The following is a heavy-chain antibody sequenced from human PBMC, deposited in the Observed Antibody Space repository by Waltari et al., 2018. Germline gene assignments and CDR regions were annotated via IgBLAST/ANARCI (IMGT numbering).Heavy chain of an antibody. CDR3: ARTILRGYYGMDV. J-gene: IGHJ6*02. Sequence: QVQLVQSGAEVKKPGASVKVSCKASGYTFTIYYMHWLRQAPGQGLEWMGIINPSGGSTSYAQKFQGRVTMTRDTSTSTVYMELSSLRSEDTAVYYCARTILRGYYGMDVWGQGTTVTVSS. CDR1: GYTFTIYY. D-gene: IGHD3-9*01. CDR2: INPSGGST. V-gene: IGHV1-46*01.